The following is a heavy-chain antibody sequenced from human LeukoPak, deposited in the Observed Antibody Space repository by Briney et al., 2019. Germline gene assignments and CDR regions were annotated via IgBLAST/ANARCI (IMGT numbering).Heavy chain of an antibody. D-gene: IGHD3-22*01. J-gene: IGHJ4*02. V-gene: IGHV1-2*02. CDR2: VHPTSGGT. CDR1: GYTFTSYY. CDR3: ARVYYYYDSSGILTLYFDY. Sequence: GASVNVSCNISGYTFTSYYMHWVRQAPGQGLEWMGCVHPTSGGTNYAQKFKGRVTITSDTSISTAYMELSRLRSDDTAVYYCARVYYYYDSSGILTLYFDYWGQGTLVTVSS.